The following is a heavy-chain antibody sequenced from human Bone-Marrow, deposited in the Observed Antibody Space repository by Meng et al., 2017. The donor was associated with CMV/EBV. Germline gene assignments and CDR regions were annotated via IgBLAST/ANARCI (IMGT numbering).Heavy chain of an antibody. CDR1: GFTFSSYG. J-gene: IGHJ6*02. Sequence: GESLKISCAASGFTFSSYGMHWVRQAPGKGLEWVPFIRYAGSNKYYADSVKGRFTIFRDNSKNTLYLQMNSLRAEETAVYYCAKERITGTTDYYGMDVWGQGTTVTVSS. CDR2: IRYAGSNK. CDR3: AKERITGTTDYYGMDV. V-gene: IGHV3-30*02. D-gene: IGHD1-7*01.